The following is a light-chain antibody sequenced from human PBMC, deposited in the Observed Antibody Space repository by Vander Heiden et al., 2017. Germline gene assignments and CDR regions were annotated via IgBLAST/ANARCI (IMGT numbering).Light chain of an antibody. V-gene: IGKV3-20*01. CDR1: HPVPSTF. CDR3: HQYGTSRLT. Sequence: RHPVPSTFLAWYQQKPGQAPRLLIYGASNSDTGIPDRFSGSGFGTDFTLTIRSLEPEDFAVYYCHQYGTSRLTFGGGTKVEIK. CDR2: GAS. J-gene: IGKJ4*01.